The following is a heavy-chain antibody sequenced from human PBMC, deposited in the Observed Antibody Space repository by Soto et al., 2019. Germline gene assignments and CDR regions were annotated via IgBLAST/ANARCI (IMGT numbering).Heavy chain of an antibody. CDR1: GGSFSGHS. J-gene: IGHJ5*01. V-gene: IGHV4-34*01. CDR3: STRAYDTNCYYRFDP. CDR2: INHSGRV. Sequence: SETLSLTCAVYGGSFSGHSWTWIRQSPGKGLEWIGDINHSGRVNYSPSLKSRVTISLDTSKNQFSLTLSAVTAADTAMYYCSTRAYDTNCYYRFDPWGQETLVTVSS. D-gene: IGHD3-22*01.